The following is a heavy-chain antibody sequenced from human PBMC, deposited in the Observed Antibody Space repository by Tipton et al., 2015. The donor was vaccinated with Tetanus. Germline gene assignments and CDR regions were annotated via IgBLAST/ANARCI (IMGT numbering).Heavy chain of an antibody. D-gene: IGHD6-13*01. V-gene: IGHV4-34*01. Sequence: TLSLTCAVYGGSFSGYYWSWIRQPPGEGLEWIGEINHSGSTNYNPSLKSRVTISVDTSKNQFSLKLSSVTAADTAVYYCAGGVQQLLDYWGQGTLVTVSS. J-gene: IGHJ4*02. CDR1: GGSFSGYY. CDR2: INHSGST. CDR3: AGGVQQLLDY.